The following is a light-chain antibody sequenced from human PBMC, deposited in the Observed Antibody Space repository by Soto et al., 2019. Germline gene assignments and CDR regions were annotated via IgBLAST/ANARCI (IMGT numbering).Light chain of an antibody. J-gene: IGKJ3*01. Sequence: EIVMTQSPVTLSVSPGERATLSCRASQSVTNSYLAWYQQKPGQAPRLLIFGASTRAAGIPARFSGSGSGTEFTLTISSLQSEDFAVYYCQQRNNWPSTTFGPGTKVDIK. V-gene: IGKV3-15*01. CDR3: QQRNNWPSTT. CDR1: QSVTNSY. CDR2: GAS.